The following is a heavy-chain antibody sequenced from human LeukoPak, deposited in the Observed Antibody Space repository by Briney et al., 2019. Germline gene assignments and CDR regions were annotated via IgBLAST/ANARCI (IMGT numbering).Heavy chain of an antibody. CDR1: GFTFNIYA. D-gene: IGHD3-3*01. CDR2: ISSNGGST. J-gene: IGHJ6*02. CDR3: VKETYYDFWSGADLLSNYGVDV. V-gene: IGHV3-64D*06. Sequence: GGSLRLSCAASGFTFNIYAMSWVRQAPGKGLEYVSAISSNGGSTYYADSVKGRFTISRDNSKNTLYLQMSSLRAEDTAVYYCVKETYYDFWSGADLLSNYGVDVWGQGTTVTVSS.